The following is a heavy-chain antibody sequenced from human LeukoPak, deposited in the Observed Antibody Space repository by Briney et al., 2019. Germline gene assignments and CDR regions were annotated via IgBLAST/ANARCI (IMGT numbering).Heavy chain of an antibody. V-gene: IGHV1-24*01. D-gene: IGHD2-2*01. Sequence: GASVKVSCKVSGYTLTELSMHWVRQAPGKGLEWMGGFDPEDGETIYAQKFQGRVTMTEDTSTDTAYMELSRLRSDDTAVYYCARVGYCSSTSCSGDYWGQGTLVTVSS. CDR3: ARVGYCSSTSCSGDY. CDR2: FDPEDGET. J-gene: IGHJ4*02. CDR1: GYTLTELS.